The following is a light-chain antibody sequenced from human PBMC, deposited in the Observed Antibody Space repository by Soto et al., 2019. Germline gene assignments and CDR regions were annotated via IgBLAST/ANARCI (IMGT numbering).Light chain of an antibody. J-gene: IGLJ7*01. CDR3: QTWGTGSAFVV. Sequence: QLVLTQSPSASASLGASVKLTCTLSSGHSNYAIAWHQQQPGKGPRYLMKVNSGGSHIKGDGIPDRFSGSSSGAERYLFISSLQSEDEADYYCQTWGTGSAFVVFGGGTQLTVL. V-gene: IGLV4-69*01. CDR2: VNSGGSH. CDR1: SGHSNYA.